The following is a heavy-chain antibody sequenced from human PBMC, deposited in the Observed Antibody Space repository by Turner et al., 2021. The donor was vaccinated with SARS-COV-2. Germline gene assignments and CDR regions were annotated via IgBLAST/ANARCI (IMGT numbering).Heavy chain of an antibody. CDR3: ARGYYNAAYSSGWYVYNAEYFQN. D-gene: IGHD6-19*01. Sequence: QVQLQQWGAGRLKPSETPSLTCADYGGSFSGYYWSWIRQPPGKGLEWIGEINHSGSTNYNPSLKSRVTISVDTSKNQFSLKLSSVTAADTAVYYCARGYYNAAYSSGWYVYNAEYFQNWGQGTLVTVSS. CDR1: GGSFSGYY. CDR2: INHSGST. V-gene: IGHV4-34*01. J-gene: IGHJ1*01.